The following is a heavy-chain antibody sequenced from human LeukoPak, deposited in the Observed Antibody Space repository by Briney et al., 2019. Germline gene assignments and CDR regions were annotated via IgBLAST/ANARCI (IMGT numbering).Heavy chain of an antibody. CDR3: ARDKSVYYDTSGSRFDY. D-gene: IGHD3-22*01. CDR1: GFTFSSYW. Sequence: GGSLRLSCAASGFTFSSYWMSWDRQAPGKGLEWVANIKQDGSEKYYVDSVKGRFTISRDNAKNSLYLQMNSLRAEDTAVYYCARDKSVYYDTSGSRFDYWGQGTLVTVSS. CDR2: IKQDGSEK. V-gene: IGHV3-7*01. J-gene: IGHJ4*02.